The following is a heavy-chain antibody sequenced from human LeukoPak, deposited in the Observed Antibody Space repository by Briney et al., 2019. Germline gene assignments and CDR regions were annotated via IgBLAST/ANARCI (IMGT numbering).Heavy chain of an antibody. CDR1: GFTFSSYG. CDR2: ISYDGSNK. J-gene: IGHJ4*02. D-gene: IGHD1-26*01. Sequence: GGSLRLSCAASGFTFSSYGMHWVRQAPGKGLEWVAVISYDGSNKYYADSVKGRFTISRDNSKNTLYLQMNSLGAEDTAVYYCAKDMMGALIYWGQGTLVTVSS. CDR3: AKDMMGALIY. V-gene: IGHV3-30*18.